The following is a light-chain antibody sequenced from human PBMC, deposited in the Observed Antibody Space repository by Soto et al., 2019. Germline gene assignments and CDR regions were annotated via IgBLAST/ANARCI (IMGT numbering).Light chain of an antibody. J-gene: IGKJ1*01. CDR3: QPYKSYRT. V-gene: IGKV1-5*01. Sequence: DIQRSQNTSTLSASVGDRFTMTCRASQSISSWLAWYQQKPGKAPKLLIYDASSLESGVPSRFSGSGSGIEFTLTISSLQPDDVATYYGQPYKSYRTYAQGTKVDIK. CDR1: QSISSW. CDR2: DAS.